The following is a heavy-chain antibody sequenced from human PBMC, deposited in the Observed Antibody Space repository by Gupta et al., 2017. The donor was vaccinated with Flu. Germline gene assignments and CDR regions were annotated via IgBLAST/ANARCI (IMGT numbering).Heavy chain of an antibody. CDR2: INADNGNA. V-gene: IGHV1-3*01. J-gene: IGHJ4*02. Sequence: SGYTSTNYAIHWVRQAPGQRPEWMGWINADNGNAKYSQTFQGRVTITRDTSASTAYMDVSSLRSEDTAVYYCARDKVGTAPYYFDLWGQGALVTVPS. CDR3: ARDKVGTAPYYFDL. D-gene: IGHD1-26*01. CDR1: GYTSTNYA.